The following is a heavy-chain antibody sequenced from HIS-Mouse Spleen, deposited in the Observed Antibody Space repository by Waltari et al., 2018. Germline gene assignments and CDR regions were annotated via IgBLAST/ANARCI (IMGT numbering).Heavy chain of an antibody. CDR3: ARIAEGYSSGWYAFDY. J-gene: IGHJ4*02. CDR2: IDWDDDK. Sequence: QVTLRESGPVLVKPTQTLTLTCTFSGFSLSPSGMCVSWIRQPPGKALEWLARIDWDDDKYYSTSLKTRLTISKDTSKNQVVLTMTNMDPVDTATYYCARIAEGYSSGWYAFDYWGQGTLVTVSS. V-gene: IGHV2-70*15. D-gene: IGHD6-19*01. CDR1: GFSLSPSGMC.